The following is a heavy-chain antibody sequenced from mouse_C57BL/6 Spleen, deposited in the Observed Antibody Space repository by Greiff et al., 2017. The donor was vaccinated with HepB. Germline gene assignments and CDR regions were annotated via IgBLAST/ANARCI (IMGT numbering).Heavy chain of an antibody. Sequence: EVKLVESGGGLVKPGGSLKLSCAASGFTFSSYAMSWVRQTPEKRLEWVATISDGGSYTYYPDNVKGRFTISRDNAKNNLYLQMSHLKSEDTAMYYCAIALSDYWGQGTSVTVSS. J-gene: IGHJ4*01. CDR3: AIALSDY. CDR1: GFTFSSYA. CDR2: ISDGGSYT. D-gene: IGHD6-1*01. V-gene: IGHV5-4*03.